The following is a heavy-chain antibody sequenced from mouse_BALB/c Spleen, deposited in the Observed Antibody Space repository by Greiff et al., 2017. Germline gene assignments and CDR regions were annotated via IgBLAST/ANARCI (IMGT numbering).Heavy chain of an antibody. D-gene: IGHD3-1*01. CDR1: GFNIKDYY. J-gene: IGHJ4*01. CDR2: IDPENGNT. Sequence: EVQLVESGAELVRPGALVKLSCKASGFNIKDYYMHWVKQRPEQGLEWIGWIDPENGNTIYDPKFQGKASITADTSSNTACLLLSSLTSEDTAVYYCAAIRAGDYWGQGTSVTVSS. V-gene: IGHV14-1*02. CDR3: AAIRAGDY.